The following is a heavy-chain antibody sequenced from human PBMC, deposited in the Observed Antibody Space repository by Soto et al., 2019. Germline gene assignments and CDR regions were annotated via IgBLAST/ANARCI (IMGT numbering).Heavy chain of an antibody. CDR1: GYTFTSYY. Sequence: GASVKVSCKASGYTFTSYYIHWVRQAPGQGLEWMGIIYPSGGGANYAQNFRGSVTMTRDTSTSTVYMELSSLRSDDTAVYYCARELDGGNWFDPWGQGTQVTVSS. V-gene: IGHV1-46*01. D-gene: IGHD2-15*01. CDR2: IYPSGGGA. CDR3: ARELDGGNWFDP. J-gene: IGHJ5*02.